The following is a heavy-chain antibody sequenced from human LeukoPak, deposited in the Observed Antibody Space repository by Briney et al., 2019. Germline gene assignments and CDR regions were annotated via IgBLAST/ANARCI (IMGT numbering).Heavy chain of an antibody. CDR1: GGSSSGYY. CDR2: INHSGST. D-gene: IGHD5-12*01. J-gene: IGHJ3*02. Sequence: SETLSLTCAVYGGSSSGYYWSWIRQPPGKGLEWIGEINHSGSTNYNPSLKSRVTISVDTSKNQFSLKLSSVTAADTAVYYCARRSSGYDVGKKDAFDIWGQGTMVTVSS. CDR3: ARRSSGYDVGKKDAFDI. V-gene: IGHV4-34*01.